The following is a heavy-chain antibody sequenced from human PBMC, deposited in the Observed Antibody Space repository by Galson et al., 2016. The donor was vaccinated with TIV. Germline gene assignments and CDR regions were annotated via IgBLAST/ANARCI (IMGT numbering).Heavy chain of an antibody. Sequence: SLRLSCAASGFTFSSFAMSWVRQAPGKGLEWVSRISAGGGRTNYADSVKGRFNISRDNPRNTLYLQMSSLRAEDTAVYFCAKMDSSGFDYVRRFDFWGQGTLATVSS. V-gene: IGHV3-23*01. CDR1: GFTFSSFA. J-gene: IGHJ4*02. CDR2: ISAGGGRT. CDR3: AKMDSSGFDYVRRFDF. D-gene: IGHD3-22*01.